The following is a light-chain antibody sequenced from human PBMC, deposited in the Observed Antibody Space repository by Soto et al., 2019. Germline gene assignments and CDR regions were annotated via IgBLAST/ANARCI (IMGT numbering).Light chain of an antibody. J-gene: IGLJ1*01. Sequence: QSALTQPASVSGSPGQSITISCAGTSSDVGGYNYVSWYQQHPGKAPKLIIFEVSNRPSGVSNRFSASKSVNTASLTISGLQTEDEADYFCSSYTSSNTLVFGTGTKVTVL. CDR2: EVS. V-gene: IGLV2-14*01. CDR3: SSYTSSNTLV. CDR1: SSDVGGYNY.